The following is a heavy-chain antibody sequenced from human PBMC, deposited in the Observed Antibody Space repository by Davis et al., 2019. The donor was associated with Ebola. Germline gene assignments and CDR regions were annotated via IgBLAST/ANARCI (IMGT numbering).Heavy chain of an antibody. V-gene: IGHV3-7*03. CDR1: GLSIHMFW. D-gene: IGHD3-3*01. J-gene: IGHJ5*02. Sequence: GGSLRLSCTASGLSIHMFWMTWVRQAPGKGLEWVANIKEDGSEQYYVDSVRGRFTISRDNARNSVFLHMNSLRAEDTAVYYCARVNYDFWSGYYSDNWFDPWGQGTLVTVSS. CDR2: IKEDGSEQ. CDR3: ARVNYDFWSGYYSDNWFDP.